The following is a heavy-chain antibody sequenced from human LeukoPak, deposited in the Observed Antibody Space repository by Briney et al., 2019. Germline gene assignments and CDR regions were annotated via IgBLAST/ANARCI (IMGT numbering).Heavy chain of an antibody. D-gene: IGHD2-21*02. CDR1: GGSISSYY. CDR2: IYYSGST. CDR3: ARGFGDCGGDCYSFPDY. V-gene: IGHV4-59*01. J-gene: IGHJ4*02. Sequence: AETLSLTCTVSGGSISSYYWSWIRQPPGEGLEWIGYIYYSGSTNYNPSLKSRVTISVDTSKNQFSLKLSSVTAADTAVYYCARGFGDCGGDCYSFPDYWGQGTLVTVSS.